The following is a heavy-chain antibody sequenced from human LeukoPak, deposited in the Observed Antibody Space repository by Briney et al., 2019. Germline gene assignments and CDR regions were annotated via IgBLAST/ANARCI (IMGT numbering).Heavy chain of an antibody. J-gene: IGHJ3*02. CDR1: GYSFTSYW. D-gene: IGHD3-3*01. V-gene: IGHV5-51*01. CDR2: IYPGDSDT. Sequence: GESLQISCKGSGYSFTSYWIGWVRQMPGKGLEWMGIIYPGDSDTRYSPSFQGQVTISADKSISTAYLQWSSLKASDTAMYYCARGFGAMDFWSGLIPGAFDIWGQGTMVTVSS. CDR3: ARGFGAMDFWSGLIPGAFDI.